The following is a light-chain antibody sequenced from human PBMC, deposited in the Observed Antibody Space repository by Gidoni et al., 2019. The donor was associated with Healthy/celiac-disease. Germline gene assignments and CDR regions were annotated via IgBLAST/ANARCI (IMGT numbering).Light chain of an antibody. J-gene: IGKJ3*01. V-gene: IGKV3-11*01. CDR3: QQRSNWPTDF. CDR1: QSVRSY. CDR2: DAS. Sequence: EIVLTQSPATLSLSPGERATLSCRASQSVRSYLAWYQQQPGQAPRLLLYDASSRAPGIPDRFSASGSGTDFTLTISSLEPEDFAVYYCQQRSNWPTDFFGPGTKVDIK.